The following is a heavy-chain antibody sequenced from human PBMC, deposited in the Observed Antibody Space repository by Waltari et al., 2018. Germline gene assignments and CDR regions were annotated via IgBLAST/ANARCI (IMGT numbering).Heavy chain of an antibody. CDR3: ARHNDDYYNYYMDV. CDR1: GGSISNYY. V-gene: IGHV4-4*07. J-gene: IGHJ6*03. CDR2: IYASGRT. D-gene: IGHD1-1*01. Sequence: QVQLQESGPGLVQPSETLSLTCTVSGGSISNYYWSWIRQSAGKGLEWIGRIYASGRTNYNPSLKSRVTMSVDTSKNQFSLKLSSVTAADTAVYYCARHNDDYYNYYMDVWGKGTTVTISS.